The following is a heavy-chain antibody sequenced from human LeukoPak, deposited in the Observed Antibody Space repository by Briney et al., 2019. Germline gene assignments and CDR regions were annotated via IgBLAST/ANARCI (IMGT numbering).Heavy chain of an antibody. Sequence: PGGSLRLSCAASGFTFSSHAMSWVRQAPGKGLEWVSAISDSGDSTYYADSVKGRFTISRDNSKNTLYLQMSSLRAEDTAVYYCAKYAVVGTPFFGYWGQGTLVTISS. CDR2: ISDSGDST. CDR3: AKYAVVGTPFFGY. CDR1: GFTFSSHA. V-gene: IGHV3-23*01. D-gene: IGHD2-15*01. J-gene: IGHJ4*02.